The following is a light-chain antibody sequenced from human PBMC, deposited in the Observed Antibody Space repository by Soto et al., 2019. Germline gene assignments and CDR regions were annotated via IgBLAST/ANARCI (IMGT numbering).Light chain of an antibody. CDR3: CSSAPESTYV. CDR1: SSDVGAYDA. V-gene: IGLV2-23*01. CDR2: XXX. Sequence: QSVLAQPASVSGSPGQSITISCTGTSSDVGAYDAVSWYXXXPXKAXXXXXXXXXXXPSGVSTSFYGSVSGKKASLTVSGLQAEDEAEYFCCSSAPESTYVFGTGTKGT. J-gene: IGLJ1*01.